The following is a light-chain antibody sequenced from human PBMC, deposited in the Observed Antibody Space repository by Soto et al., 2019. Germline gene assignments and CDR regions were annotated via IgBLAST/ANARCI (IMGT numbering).Light chain of an antibody. CDR1: QGIRND. CDR3: LQHNTYPVT. CDR2: AAS. J-gene: IGKJ4*01. V-gene: IGKV1-17*01. Sequence: DIQMTQSPTSLSASVGDRVTITCRASQGIRNDLSWYQQKPGKAPKRLVYAASSLQSGVPSRFSGSGSGTEFILTINSLQPEDFATYYCLQHNTYPVTFCGGTRVEIK.